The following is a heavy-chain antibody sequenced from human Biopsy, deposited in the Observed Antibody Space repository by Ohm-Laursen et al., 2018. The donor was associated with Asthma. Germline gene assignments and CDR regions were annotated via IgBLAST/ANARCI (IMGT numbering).Heavy chain of an antibody. CDR1: GGLLRGYV. D-gene: IGHD3-22*01. CDR2: IPEGGST. J-gene: IGHJ4*02. CDR3: ARAQDYYDSRGYYRSFDY. Sequence: GTLSLTCSLNGGLLRGYVWTWIRQPPGKGLEWIGEIPEGGSTTVNPSLKSRVTISVDTSQNQFSLNLNSVTAADTAVYYCARAQDYYDSRGYYRSFDYWGQGTLVTVSS. V-gene: IGHV4-34*01.